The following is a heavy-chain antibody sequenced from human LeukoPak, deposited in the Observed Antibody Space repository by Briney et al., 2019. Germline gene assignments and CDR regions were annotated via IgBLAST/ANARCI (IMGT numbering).Heavy chain of an antibody. CDR3: ARRGLGYCSSTSCPDAFDI. Sequence: SETLSLTCTVSGGSISSSSYYWGWIRQPPGKGLEWIGSIYYNGSTYYNPSLKSRVTISVDTFKNQFSLKLSSVTAADTAVYYCARRGLGYCSSTSCPDAFDIWGQGTMVTVSS. D-gene: IGHD2-2*01. CDR2: IYYNGST. V-gene: IGHV4-39*01. CDR1: GGSISSSSYY. J-gene: IGHJ3*02.